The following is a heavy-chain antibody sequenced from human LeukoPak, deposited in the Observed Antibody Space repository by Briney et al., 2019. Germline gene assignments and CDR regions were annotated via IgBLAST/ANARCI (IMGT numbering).Heavy chain of an antibody. Sequence: SETLSLTCTVSGGSISSYYWSWIRQPAGKGLEWIGRIYTSGSTNYNPSLKSRVTMSVVTSKNQFSLKLGSVTAADTAVYYCARSARLVPAAMMDVWGQGTTVTASS. D-gene: IGHD2-2*01. CDR3: ARSARLVPAAMMDV. CDR1: GGSISSYY. CDR2: IYTSGST. J-gene: IGHJ6*02. V-gene: IGHV4-4*07.